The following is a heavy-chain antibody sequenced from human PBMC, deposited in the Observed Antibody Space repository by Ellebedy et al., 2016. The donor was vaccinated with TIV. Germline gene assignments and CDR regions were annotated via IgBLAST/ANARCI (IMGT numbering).Heavy chain of an antibody. CDR3: ASVVINGSYPLIDY. J-gene: IGHJ4*02. CDR1: GGTFSSYA. CDR2: IIPIFGTA. D-gene: IGHD1-26*01. Sequence: SVKVSXXASGGTFSSYAISWVRQAPGQGLEWMGGIIPIFGTANYAQKFQGRVTITADKSTSTAYMELSSLRSEDTAVYYCASVVINGSYPLIDYWGQGTLVTVSS. V-gene: IGHV1-69*06.